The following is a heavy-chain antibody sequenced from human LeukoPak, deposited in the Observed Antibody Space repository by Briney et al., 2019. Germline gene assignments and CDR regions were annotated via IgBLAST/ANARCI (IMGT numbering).Heavy chain of an antibody. CDR1: GYTFTGYY. CDR2: INPNSGGT. J-gene: IGHJ4*02. V-gene: IGHV1-2*02. D-gene: IGHD1-1*01. CDR3: ARVERQRGYLFDY. Sequence: ASVKVSCKASGYTFTGYYMHWVRQAPGQGVEWMGWINPNSGGTNYAQKFQGRVTMTRDTSISTAYMELSRLRSDDTAVYYCARVERQRGYLFDYWGQGTLVTVSS.